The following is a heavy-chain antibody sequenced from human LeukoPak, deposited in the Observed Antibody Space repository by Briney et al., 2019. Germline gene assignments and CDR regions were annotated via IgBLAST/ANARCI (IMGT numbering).Heavy chain of an antibody. CDR3: AKWELYSGFYYIDY. V-gene: IGHV3-30-3*02. Sequence: GGSLRLSCAASGFTFSSYAMHWVRQAPGKGLEWVAVISYDGSNKYYADSVKGRFTISRDNSKNTLYLQMNSLRAEDTAVYYCAKWELYSGFYYIDYWGQGTLVTVSS. CDR1: GFTFSSYA. J-gene: IGHJ4*02. D-gene: IGHD1-26*01. CDR2: ISYDGSNK.